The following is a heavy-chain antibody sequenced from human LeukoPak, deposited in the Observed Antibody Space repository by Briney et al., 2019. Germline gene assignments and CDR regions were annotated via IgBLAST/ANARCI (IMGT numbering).Heavy chain of an antibody. CDR2: ISGSGGST. J-gene: IGHJ4*02. CDR1: GFTFSSYA. CDR3: AKDISLKYSSSPAATFDY. Sequence: PGGSLRLSCAASGFTFSSYAMSWVRQAPGKGLEWVSAISGSGGSTYYADSVKGRFTISRDNSKNTLYLQMNSLRAEDMALYYCAKDISLKYSSSPAATFDYWGQGTLVTVSS. D-gene: IGHD2-2*01. V-gene: IGHV3-23*01.